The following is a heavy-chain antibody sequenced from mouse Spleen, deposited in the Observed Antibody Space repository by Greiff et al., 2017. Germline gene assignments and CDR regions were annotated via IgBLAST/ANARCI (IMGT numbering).Heavy chain of an antibody. Sequence: QVQLQQSGAELVRPGASVTLSCKASGYTFTDYEMHWVKQTPVHGLEWIGAIDPETGGTAYNQKFKGKAILTADKSSSTAYMELRSLTSEDSAVYYCTRSGDGYPHYYAMDYWGQGTSVTVSS. CDR1: GYTFTDYE. J-gene: IGHJ4*01. V-gene: IGHV1-15*01. CDR2: IDPETGGT. CDR3: TRSGDGYPHYYAMDY. D-gene: IGHD2-3*01.